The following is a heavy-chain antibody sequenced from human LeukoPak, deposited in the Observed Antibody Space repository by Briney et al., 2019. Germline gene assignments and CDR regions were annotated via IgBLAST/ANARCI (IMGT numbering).Heavy chain of an antibody. J-gene: IGHJ4*02. CDR1: GFTFSSYA. Sequence: GESLRLSCAASGFTFSSYAMSWVRQAPGKGLEWVSAISGSGGSTYYADSVKGRFTISRDNSKNTLYLQMNSLRAEDTAVYYCAKITMIVVVMASGYFDYWGQGTLVTVSS. D-gene: IGHD3-22*01. CDR3: AKITMIVVVMASGYFDY. V-gene: IGHV3-23*01. CDR2: ISGSGGST.